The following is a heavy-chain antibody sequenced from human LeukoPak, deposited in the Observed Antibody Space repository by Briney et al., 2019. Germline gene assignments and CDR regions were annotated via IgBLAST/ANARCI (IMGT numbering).Heavy chain of an antibody. Sequence: GGSLRLSCAASGFTFSSYAMSWVRQAPGKGLEWVSAISGSGGSTYYADSVKGRFTISRDNSKNTLYLQMNSLRAEDTAVYYCAKDTELRYFDWLLYGVDHWGQGTLVTVSS. D-gene: IGHD3-9*01. CDR2: ISGSGGST. J-gene: IGHJ4*02. V-gene: IGHV3-23*01. CDR3: AKDTELRYFDWLLYGVDH. CDR1: GFTFSSYA.